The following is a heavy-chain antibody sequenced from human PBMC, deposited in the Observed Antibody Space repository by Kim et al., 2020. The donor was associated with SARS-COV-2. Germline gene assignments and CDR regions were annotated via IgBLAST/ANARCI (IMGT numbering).Heavy chain of an antibody. CDR1: GVSLDSSA. Sequence: GSLRLSCAASGVSLDSSAMNWVRQAPGKGLEWVAVISFDGRNKAYADSVKGRFTISRDNSKSTLHLQMNSLRVEDTAVYYCARGNYYESVSLSDYYNGMDVWGQGTTVTVSS. CDR3: ARGNYYESVSLSDYYNGMDV. J-gene: IGHJ6*02. V-gene: IGHV3-30-3*01. CDR2: ISFDGRNK. D-gene: IGHD3-10*01.